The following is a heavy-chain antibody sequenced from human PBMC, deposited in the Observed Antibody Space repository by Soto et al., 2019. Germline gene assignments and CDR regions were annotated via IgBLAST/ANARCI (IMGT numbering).Heavy chain of an antibody. CDR2: IYTSGST. J-gene: IGHJ5*02. CDR3: ARLKGAFFITTYNWFDP. D-gene: IGHD3-22*01. Sequence: ASETLSLTCTVSGGSISSYYWSWIRQPAGKGLEWIGRIYTSGSTNYNHSLKSRVPMSLDTSKNQFFLHLRSVTAADTAVYYCARLKGAFFITTYNWFDPWGQGTPVTVSS. CDR1: GGSISSYY. V-gene: IGHV4-4*07.